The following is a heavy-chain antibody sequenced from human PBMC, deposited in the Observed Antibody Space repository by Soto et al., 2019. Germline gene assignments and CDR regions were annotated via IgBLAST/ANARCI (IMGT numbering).Heavy chain of an antibody. D-gene: IGHD3-22*01. CDR1: GYSFTSYW. V-gene: IGHV5-51*01. J-gene: IGHJ3*02. CDR3: ARPASHYYYDSSCYHDAFEI. Sequence: PGESLKISCKGSGYSFTSYWSGWVRQMPGKGLEWMGIIYPGDSDTRYSPSFQGQVTISADNSISTAYLPLSSLKASDTATYYCARPASHYYYDSSCYHDAFEIWGQRTMVTVSS. CDR2: IYPGDSDT.